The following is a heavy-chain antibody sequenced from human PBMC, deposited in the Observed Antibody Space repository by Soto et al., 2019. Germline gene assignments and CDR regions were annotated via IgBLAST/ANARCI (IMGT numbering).Heavy chain of an antibody. CDR3: AREGGDYGDYGGYYYYYGMDV. D-gene: IGHD4-17*01. J-gene: IGHJ6*02. CDR2: IYYSGST. CDR1: GGSISSYY. Sequence: SETLSLTCTVSGGSISSYYWSWIRQPPGKGLEWIGYIYYSGSTNYNPSLKSRVTISVDTSKNQFSLKLSSVTAADTAVYYCAREGGDYGDYGGYYYYYGMDVWGQGTTVTVSS. V-gene: IGHV4-59*01.